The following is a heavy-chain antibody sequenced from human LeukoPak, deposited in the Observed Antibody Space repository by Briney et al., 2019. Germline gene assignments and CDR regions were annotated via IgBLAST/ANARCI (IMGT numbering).Heavy chain of an antibody. V-gene: IGHV1-69*05. Sequence: SVKVSCKASGGTFSSYAISWVRQAPGQGLEWMGGIIPIFGTANYAQKFQGRVKITTDESTSTAYMELSSLRSEDTAVYYCARDSRDGYTYFDYWGQGTLVTVSS. CDR2: IIPIFGTA. J-gene: IGHJ4*02. D-gene: IGHD5-24*01. CDR3: ARDSRDGYTYFDY. CDR1: GGTFSSYA.